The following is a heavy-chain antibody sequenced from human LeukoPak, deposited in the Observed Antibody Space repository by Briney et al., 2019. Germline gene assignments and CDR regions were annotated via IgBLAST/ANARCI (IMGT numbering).Heavy chain of an antibody. J-gene: IGHJ4*02. Sequence: GGSLRLSCAASGFTFSYYAMHWVRQAPGKGLEWVAVMSSDGTNKYYAEYVKGRFTISRDTSKNTLYLQMSSLRAEDTAVYYCAKDLVYYGSGREMVDYWGQGTLVTVSS. CDR1: GFTFSYYA. CDR3: AKDLVYYGSGREMVDY. V-gene: IGHV3-30*18. CDR2: MSSDGTNK. D-gene: IGHD3-10*01.